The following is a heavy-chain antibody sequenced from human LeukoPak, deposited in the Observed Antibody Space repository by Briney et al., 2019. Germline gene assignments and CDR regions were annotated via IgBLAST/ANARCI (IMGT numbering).Heavy chain of an antibody. CDR3: ARVRELLPAY. D-gene: IGHD1-26*01. V-gene: IGHV4-34*01. Sequence: SETLSLTCAVYGGSFSGYYWSWIRQPPGKGLEWIGEINHSRSTNYNPSLKSRVTISVDTSKNQFSLKLSSVTAADTAVYYCARVRELLPAYWGQGTLVTVSS. CDR2: INHSRST. J-gene: IGHJ4*02. CDR1: GGSFSGYY.